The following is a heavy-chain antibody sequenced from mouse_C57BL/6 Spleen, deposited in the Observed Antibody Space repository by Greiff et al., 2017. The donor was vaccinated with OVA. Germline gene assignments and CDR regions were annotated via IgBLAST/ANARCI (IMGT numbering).Heavy chain of an antibody. CDR3: ARGGYDYDNYFDY. CDR1: GYAFTNYL. Sequence: QVQLKESGAELVRPGTSVKVSCKASGYAFTNYLIEWVKQRPGQGLEWIGVINPGSGGTNYNEKFKGKATLTADKSSSTAYMQLSSLTSEDSAVYFCARGGYDYDNYFDYWGQGTTLTVSS. V-gene: IGHV1-54*01. J-gene: IGHJ2*01. CDR2: INPGSGGT. D-gene: IGHD2-4*01.